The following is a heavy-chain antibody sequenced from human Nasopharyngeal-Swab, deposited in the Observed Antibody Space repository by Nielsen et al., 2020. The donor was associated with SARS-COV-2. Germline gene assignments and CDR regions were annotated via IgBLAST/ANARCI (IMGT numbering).Heavy chain of an antibody. CDR3: ATHNDYRFEN. Sequence: GGSLRLSCAASGFTFNTYWMNWARQAPGMGLEWVANIKEDGSQKNYVDSVEGRFTISRDDAMNSLYLQMNSLKAEDTAVYYCATHNDYRFENWGQGTLVSVSS. D-gene: IGHD4-11*01. J-gene: IGHJ4*02. V-gene: IGHV3-7*03. CDR1: GFTFNTYW. CDR2: IKEDGSQK.